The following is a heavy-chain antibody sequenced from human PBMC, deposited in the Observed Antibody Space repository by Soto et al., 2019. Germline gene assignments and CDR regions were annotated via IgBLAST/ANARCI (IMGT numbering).Heavy chain of an antibody. V-gene: IGHV1-69*06. CDR3: ARATVVVVAAGYYYYGMDV. CDR1: AGTFSSCA. CDR2: IIPMFGSA. Sequence: QVQLVQSGAELKKPGSSVKVSCKASAGTFSSCAISWVRQAPGQGLEWMGGIIPMFGSANYAQKFLARATITADKSTRTAYMELNSLRSEDTAVYYCARATVVVVAAGYYYYGMDVWGQGTTVTVSS. D-gene: IGHD2-15*01. J-gene: IGHJ6*02.